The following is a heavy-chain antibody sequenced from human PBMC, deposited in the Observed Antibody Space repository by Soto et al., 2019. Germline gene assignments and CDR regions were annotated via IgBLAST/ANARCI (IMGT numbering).Heavy chain of an antibody. CDR3: ARHLAGTTYDQ. J-gene: IGHJ4*02. D-gene: IGHD1-7*01. CDR1: GGSTSSHY. V-gene: IGHV4-59*08. Sequence: SETLSLTCTVSGGSTSSHYWSWIRQPPGKGLEWIGCIFYSGSTTYNPSLRGRVTMSVDTSENQVSLKLSSVTAADTAVYYCARHLAGTTYDQWGQGTLVTVSS. CDR2: IFYSGST.